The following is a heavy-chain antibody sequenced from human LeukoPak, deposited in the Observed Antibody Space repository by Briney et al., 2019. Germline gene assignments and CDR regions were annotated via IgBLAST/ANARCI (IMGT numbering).Heavy chain of an antibody. CDR3: ARSPKYYYDSSGYYSGRNWFDP. D-gene: IGHD3-22*01. J-gene: IGHJ5*02. Sequence: SETLSLTCTVSGCSISSSSYYWVWIRQPPGKELEWIGSSYYSGSTYYNPSHKSRVTISVDTSKNQFSLKLSSVTAADTAVYYCARSPKYYYDSSGYYSGRNWFDPWGQGTLVTVSS. CDR1: GCSISSSSYY. V-gene: IGHV4-39*01. CDR2: SYYSGST.